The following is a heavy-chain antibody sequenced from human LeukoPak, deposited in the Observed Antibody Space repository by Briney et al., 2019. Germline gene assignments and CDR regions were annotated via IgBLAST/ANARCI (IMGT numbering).Heavy chain of an antibody. D-gene: IGHD5-24*01. Sequence: ASVKVSCKASGYTFTSYGISWVRQAPGQGLEWMGWISAYNGNTNYAQKLQGRVTMTTDTSTSTAYMELRSLRSDDTAVYYCAGNKDGYNRYLDAFDIWGQGTMVTVSS. CDR3: AGNKDGYNRYLDAFDI. J-gene: IGHJ3*02. V-gene: IGHV1-18*01. CDR2: ISAYNGNT. CDR1: GYTFTSYG.